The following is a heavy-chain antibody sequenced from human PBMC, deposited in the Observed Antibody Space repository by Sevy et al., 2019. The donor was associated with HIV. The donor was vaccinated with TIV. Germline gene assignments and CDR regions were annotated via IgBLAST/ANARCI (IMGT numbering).Heavy chain of an antibody. Sequence: GGSLRLSCAASGFNFNNYAIIWVRQAPGKGLEWVSVISGSGHNTYYADSVKGRFTISRDNSKNTLYLQMNSLRAEDTAVYYCARADYGDYSGEFDYWGQGTLVTVSS. D-gene: IGHD4-17*01. J-gene: IGHJ4*02. CDR2: ISGSGHNT. CDR3: ARADYGDYSGEFDY. CDR1: GFNFNNYA. V-gene: IGHV3-23*01.